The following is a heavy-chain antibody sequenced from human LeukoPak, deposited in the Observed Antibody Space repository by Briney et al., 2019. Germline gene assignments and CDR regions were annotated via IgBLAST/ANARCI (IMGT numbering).Heavy chain of an antibody. D-gene: IGHD3-3*01. Sequence: GESLKISCKGSGYSFTSYWIGWVRQVPGKGLEWMGIIYPGDPDTRYSPSFQGQVTISADKSISTAYPQWSSLKASDTAMYYCARGTRITIFGVVTRMENWFDPWGQGTLVTVSS. CDR3: ARGTRITIFGVVTRMENWFDP. CDR2: IYPGDPDT. J-gene: IGHJ5*02. CDR1: GYSFTSYW. V-gene: IGHV5-51*01.